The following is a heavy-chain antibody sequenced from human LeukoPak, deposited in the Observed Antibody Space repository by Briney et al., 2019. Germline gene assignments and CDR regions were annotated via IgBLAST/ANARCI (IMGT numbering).Heavy chain of an antibody. V-gene: IGHV4-4*07. Sequence: SETLSLTCTVSGGSISSYYWNWIRQPAGKGLEWIGRIYSSGSTNYNPSLKSRVTISVDKSKNQFSLKLNSVTAADTAVYYCARDDIAVAGQGYFRHWGQGTLVTVSS. CDR1: GGSISSYY. J-gene: IGHJ1*01. CDR3: ARDDIAVAGQGYFRH. D-gene: IGHD6-19*01. CDR2: IYSSGST.